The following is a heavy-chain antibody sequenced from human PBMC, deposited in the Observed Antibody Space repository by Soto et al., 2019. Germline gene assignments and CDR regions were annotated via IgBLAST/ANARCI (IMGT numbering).Heavy chain of an antibody. CDR1: GYTFTSYA. J-gene: IGHJ4*02. CDR2: INAGNGNT. Sequence: QVQLVQSGAEEKKPGASVKVSCKASGYTFTSYAMHWVRQAPGQRLEWMGWINAGNGNTKYSQKFQGRVTITRDTSASTAYMELRSLRSEDTAVYYCARDGGDYGSPIDYWGQGTLVTVSS. D-gene: IGHD4-17*01. V-gene: IGHV1-3*05. CDR3: ARDGGDYGSPIDY.